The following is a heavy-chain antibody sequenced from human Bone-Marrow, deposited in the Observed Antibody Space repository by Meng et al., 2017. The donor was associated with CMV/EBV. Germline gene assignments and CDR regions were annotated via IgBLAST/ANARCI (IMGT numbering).Heavy chain of an antibody. CDR2: LSGSGGST. J-gene: IGHJ4*02. CDR3: AKVGDDGHGNKTYCPTNPFVY. D-gene: IGHD2-21*01. V-gene: IGHV3-23*01. CDR1: GFTLSSYA. Sequence: GGSLRLSCVASGFTLSSYAMSWVRQAPGKGLEWVSALSGSGGSTHYVDSVKGRFTISREIYKTPLYLQMTSLRAEDTAVYYCAKVGDDGHGNKTYCPTNPFVYWGQGTLVTVSS.